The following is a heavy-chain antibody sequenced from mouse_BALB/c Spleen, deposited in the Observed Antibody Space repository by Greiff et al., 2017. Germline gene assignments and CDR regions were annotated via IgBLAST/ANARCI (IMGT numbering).Heavy chain of an antibody. V-gene: IGHV1-80*01. CDR2: IYPGDGDT. D-gene: IGHD2-1*01. Sequence: VQLQQSGAELVRPGSSVKISCKASGYAFSSYWMNWVKQRPGQGLEWIGQIYPGDGDTNYNGKFKGKATLTADKSSSTAYMQLSSLTSEDSAVYFCAIYDGNYNWYCDVWGAGTTVTVSS. J-gene: IGHJ1*01. CDR1: GYAFSSYW. CDR3: AIYDGNYNWYCDV.